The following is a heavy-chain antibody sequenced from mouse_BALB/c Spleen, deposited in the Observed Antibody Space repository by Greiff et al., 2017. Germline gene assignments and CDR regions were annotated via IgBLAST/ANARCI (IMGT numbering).Heavy chain of an antibody. V-gene: IGHV2-9*02. CDR2: IWAGGST. CDR1: GFSLTSYG. Sequence: QVQLKESGPGLVAPSQSLSITCTVSGFSLTSYGVHWVRQPPGKGLEWLGVIWAGGSTNYNSALMSRLSISKDNSKSQVFLKMNSLQTDATAMYYCASRRYYYGSSPYAMDYWGQGTSVTVSA. J-gene: IGHJ4*01. D-gene: IGHD1-1*01. CDR3: ASRRYYYGSSPYAMDY.